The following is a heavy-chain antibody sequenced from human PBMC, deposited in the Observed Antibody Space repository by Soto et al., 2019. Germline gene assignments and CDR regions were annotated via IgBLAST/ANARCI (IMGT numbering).Heavy chain of an antibody. J-gene: IGHJ3*02. CDR3: ARVFKYYYDSSGPLNAFDI. V-gene: IGHV3-48*02. Sequence: GGSLRLSCAASGFTFSRYSMNWVRQAPGKGLEWVSYISSSSSTIYYADSVKGRFTISRDNAKNSLYLQMNSLRDEDTAVYYCARVFKYYYDSSGPLNAFDIWGQGTMVTVSS. CDR1: GFTFSRYS. CDR2: ISSSSSTI. D-gene: IGHD3-22*01.